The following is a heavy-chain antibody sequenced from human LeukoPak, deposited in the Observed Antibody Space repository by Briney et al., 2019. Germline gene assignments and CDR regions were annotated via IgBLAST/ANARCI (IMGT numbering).Heavy chain of an antibody. J-gene: IGHJ5*02. CDR2: INHSGST. V-gene: IGHV4-34*01. CDR1: GGSFSGYY. Sequence: PSETLSLTCAVYGGSFSGYYWSWIRQPPGKGLEWIGEINHSGSTNYNPSLKSRVTISVDTSKNQFSLKLSSVTAADTAVYYCARSLRTSWSSRADWFGPWGQGTLVTVSS. D-gene: IGHD2-2*01. CDR3: ARSLRTSWSSRADWFGP.